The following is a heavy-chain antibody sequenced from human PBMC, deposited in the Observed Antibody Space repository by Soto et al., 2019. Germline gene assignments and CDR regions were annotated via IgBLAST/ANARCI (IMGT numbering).Heavy chain of an antibody. D-gene: IGHD5-12*01. V-gene: IGHV4-59*08. CDR3: ARRIGATETFDY. Sequence: SETLSLTCTVSGGPMISYYWSWIRQPPGRGLEWIGFIYYAGSTKYNPSLNSRVTISVDTSKNQFSLTVTSVTAADTAVYYCARRIGATETFDYWGQGTLVTVSS. J-gene: IGHJ4*02. CDR1: GGPMISYY. CDR2: IYYAGST.